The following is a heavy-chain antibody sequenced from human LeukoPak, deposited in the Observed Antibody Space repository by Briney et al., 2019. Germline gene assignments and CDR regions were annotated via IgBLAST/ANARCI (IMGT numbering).Heavy chain of an antibody. CDR3: ARRGSYGDHGRKRAFDI. CDR2: INHSGST. Sequence: PSETLSLTCTVSGGSISNYYWGWIRQAPGKGLEWIGEINHSGSTNYNPSLKSRVTISVDTSKNQFSLKLSSVTAADTAVYYCARRGSYGDHGRKRAFDIWGQGTMVTVSS. D-gene: IGHD4-17*01. V-gene: IGHV4-34*01. CDR1: GGSISNYY. J-gene: IGHJ3*02.